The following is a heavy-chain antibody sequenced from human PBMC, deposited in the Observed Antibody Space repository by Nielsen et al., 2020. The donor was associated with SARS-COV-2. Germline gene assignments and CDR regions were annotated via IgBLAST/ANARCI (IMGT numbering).Heavy chain of an antibody. Sequence: GGSLRLSCAASGFTFDDYTMHWVRQAPGKGLEWVSLISWDGGSTYYADSVKGRYTISRDNSKNSLYLQMNSLRTEDTAVYYCAKEGASSSWLNLDYWGQGTLVTVSS. D-gene: IGHD6-13*01. J-gene: IGHJ4*02. CDR3: AKEGASSSWLNLDY. V-gene: IGHV3-43*01. CDR2: ISWDGGST. CDR1: GFTFDDYT.